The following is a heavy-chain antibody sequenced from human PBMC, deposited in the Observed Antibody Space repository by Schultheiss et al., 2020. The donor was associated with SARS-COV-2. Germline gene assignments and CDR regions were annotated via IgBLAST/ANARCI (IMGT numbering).Heavy chain of an antibody. CDR1: GGSISSSSYY. V-gene: IGHV4-39*07. CDR3: ARGQRYCSSTSCYPYFDY. J-gene: IGHJ4*02. CDR2: INHSGST. Sequence: SETLSLTCTVSGGSISSSSYYWGWIRQPPGKGLEWIGEINHSGSTNYNPSLKSRVTISVDTSKNQFSLKLSSVTAADTAVYYCARGQRYCSSTSCYPYFDYWGQGTLVTVSS. D-gene: IGHD2-2*01.